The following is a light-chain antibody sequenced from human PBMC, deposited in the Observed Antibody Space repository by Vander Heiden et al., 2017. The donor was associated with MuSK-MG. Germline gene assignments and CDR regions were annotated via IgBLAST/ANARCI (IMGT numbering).Light chain of an antibody. CDR2: DAS. CDR1: QSISSY. V-gene: IGKV1-39*01. J-gene: IGKJ1*01. CDR3: QQSDSSPQT. Sequence: DIQMTQSPSSLSASVGDRVTITCRASQSISSYLNWYQQKPGKAPKPLIYDASTLQTWVPSRFSGSGSGTDFTLTISSLQPEDFATYYCQQSDSSPQTFGQGTKVEIK.